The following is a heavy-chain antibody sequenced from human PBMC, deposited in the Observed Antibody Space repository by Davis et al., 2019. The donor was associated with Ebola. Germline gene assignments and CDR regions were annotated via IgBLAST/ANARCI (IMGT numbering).Heavy chain of an antibody. CDR3: ARHRNVEMATHYYYYGMDV. Sequence: GESLKISCKGFGYSFTSYWIGWVRQLPGKGLEWMGIIYPGDSDIRYSPSFQGQVTISADKSISTAYLQWSSLKASDTAMYYCARHRNVEMATHYYYYGMDVWGQGTTVTVSS. CDR2: IYPGDSDI. V-gene: IGHV5-51*01. CDR1: GYSFTSYW. D-gene: IGHD5-24*01. J-gene: IGHJ6*02.